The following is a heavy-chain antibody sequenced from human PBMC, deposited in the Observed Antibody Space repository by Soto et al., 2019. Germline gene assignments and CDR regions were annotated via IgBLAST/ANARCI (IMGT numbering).Heavy chain of an antibody. D-gene: IGHD5-12*01. CDR2: ISSSSSDT. V-gene: IGHV3-11*05. J-gene: IGHJ4*02. CDR3: ARALRGYSHYGGY. CDR1: GFTFSDYY. Sequence: PGGSLRLSCAASGFTFSDYYMSWIRQAPGKGLEWVSYISSSSSDTNYAASVRGRFTVSRDNAKNSLFLQMNSLRAEDTAVYYCARALRGYSHYGGYFGQGTLVTVSS.